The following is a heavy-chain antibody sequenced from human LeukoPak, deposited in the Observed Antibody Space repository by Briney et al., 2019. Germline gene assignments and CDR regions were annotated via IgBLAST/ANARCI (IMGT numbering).Heavy chain of an antibody. D-gene: IGHD1-26*01. J-gene: IGHJ4*02. Sequence: SETLSLTCTVSGGSISSSSYCWGWIRQPPGKGLEWIGSIYYSGSTYYNPSLKSRVTISVDTSKNQFSLKLSSVTAADTAVYHCARHSGSYDFDYWGQGTLVTVSS. CDR3: ARHSGSYDFDY. CDR1: GGSISSSSYC. V-gene: IGHV4-39*01. CDR2: IYYSGST.